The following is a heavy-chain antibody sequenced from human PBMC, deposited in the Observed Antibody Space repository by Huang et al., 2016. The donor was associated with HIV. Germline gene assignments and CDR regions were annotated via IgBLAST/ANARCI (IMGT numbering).Heavy chain of an antibody. D-gene: IGHD3-22*01. CDR2: IYYSGST. V-gene: IGHV4-39*01. J-gene: IGHJ3*02. Sequence: QLQLQGSGPGLVKPSETLSLTCTVSGGSITSSSYYWGVIRQPPGKVLGWVGSIYYSGSTDYNPSLKRRVTVAVDTSKNQFSLKLSSVTAADTAVYYCARHFSYYDSSGYTPWDAFDIWGQGTMVTVSS. CDR3: ARHFSYYDSSGYTPWDAFDI. CDR1: GGSITSSSYY.